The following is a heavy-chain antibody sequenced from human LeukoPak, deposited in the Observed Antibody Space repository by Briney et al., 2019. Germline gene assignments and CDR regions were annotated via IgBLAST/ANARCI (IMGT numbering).Heavy chain of an antibody. Sequence: GASVKVSCKAPGGTFSSYAISWVRQAPGQGLEWMGGIIPIFGTANYAQKCQGRVTITADKSTSTAYMELSSLRSEDTAVYYCARAKHVDTAMEYWGQGTLVTVSS. CDR2: IIPIFGTA. J-gene: IGHJ4*02. CDR3: ARAKHVDTAMEY. CDR1: GGTFSSYA. V-gene: IGHV1-69*06. D-gene: IGHD5-18*01.